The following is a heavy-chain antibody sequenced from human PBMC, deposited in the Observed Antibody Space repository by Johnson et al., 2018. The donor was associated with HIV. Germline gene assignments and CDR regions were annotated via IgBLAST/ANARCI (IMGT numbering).Heavy chain of an antibody. J-gene: IGHJ3*02. D-gene: IGHD6-19*01. CDR2: INWNGGSP. CDR3: ARGSSRRPSGWSNFGAFDI. Sequence: VQLVESGGGVVQPGRSLRLSCAASGFTFSSYAMHWVRQAPGKGLEWVSGINWNGGSPGYADSVKGRFPSSIDTAKTSLYLQMNSLRAEDTDVYYCARGSSRRPSGWSNFGAFDIWGQGTMVTVSS. CDR1: GFTFSSYA. V-gene: IGHV3-20*04.